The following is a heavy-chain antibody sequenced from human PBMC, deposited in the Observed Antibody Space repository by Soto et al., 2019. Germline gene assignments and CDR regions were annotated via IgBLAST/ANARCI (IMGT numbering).Heavy chain of an antibody. CDR1: GFTFSSYA. D-gene: IGHD1-26*01. Sequence: EVQLLESGGGLVQPGGSLRLSCAASGFTFSSYAMNWVRQAPGTGLEWVSVISSRGDSTYYADSVKGRFTISRDNSKNTLYLQMNSLRAEDTALYYCAKDGGSGTYPEYWGQGALVTVSS. V-gene: IGHV3-23*01. J-gene: IGHJ4*02. CDR2: ISSRGDST. CDR3: AKDGGSGTYPEY.